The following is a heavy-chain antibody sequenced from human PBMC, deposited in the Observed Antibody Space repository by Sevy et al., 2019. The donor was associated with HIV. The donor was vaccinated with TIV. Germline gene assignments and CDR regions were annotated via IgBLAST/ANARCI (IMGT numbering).Heavy chain of an antibody. CDR1: GFTFSSYG. Sequence: GGSLRLSCAASGFTFSSYGMHWVRQAPGKGLEWVAFIRYDGSNKYYADSVKGRFTMSRDNSKNTLYLQMNSLRAEDTAVYYCAKIFHCSSTSCNNYYYYGMDVWGQGTTVTVSS. V-gene: IGHV3-30*02. CDR2: IRYDGSNK. CDR3: AKIFHCSSTSCNNYYYYGMDV. D-gene: IGHD2-2*01. J-gene: IGHJ6*02.